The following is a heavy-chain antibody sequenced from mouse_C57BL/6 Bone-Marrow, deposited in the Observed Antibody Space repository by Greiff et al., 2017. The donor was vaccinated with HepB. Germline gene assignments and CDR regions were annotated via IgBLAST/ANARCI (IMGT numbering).Heavy chain of an antibody. J-gene: IGHJ1*03. V-gene: IGHV1-78*01. D-gene: IGHD1-1*01. CDR2: IYPRDGST. CDR1: GYTFTDHT. Sequence: VQLQHSDAELVKPGASVKISCKVSGYTFTDHTIHWMKQRPEQGLEWIGYIYPRDGSTKYNEKFKGKATLTADKSSSTAYMQLNSLTSEDSAVYFCARWDYGSSYPYWYFEVWGTGTTVTVSS. CDR3: ARWDYGSSYPYWYFEV.